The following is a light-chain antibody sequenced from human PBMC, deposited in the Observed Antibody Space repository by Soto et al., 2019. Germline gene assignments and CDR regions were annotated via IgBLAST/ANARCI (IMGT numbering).Light chain of an antibody. J-gene: IGKJ2*01. Sequence: DIQMTQSPSSLSASVGDRVTITCRASQNISDSLNWYQHKPGQAPKLLIYAASSLQSGVPSRFSGSGSETDFTLTISSLQPEDFVSYFCQRSWTFGQGTKL. CDR2: AAS. V-gene: IGKV1-39*01. CDR3: QRSWT. CDR1: QNISDS.